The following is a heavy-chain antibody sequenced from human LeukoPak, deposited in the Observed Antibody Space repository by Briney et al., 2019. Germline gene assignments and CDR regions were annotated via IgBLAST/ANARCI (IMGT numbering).Heavy chain of an antibody. V-gene: IGHV3-23*01. D-gene: IGHD3-22*01. CDR2: ISGSGGST. CDR3: AKDFDYYDSSGYSNWFDP. J-gene: IGHJ5*02. Sequence: GGSLRLSCAASGFTFSSYAMSWVRQAPGKGLEWVSAISGSGGSTYYADSVKGRFTISRDNSKNTLYLQMNSLRAEDTAVYYCAKDFDYYDSSGYSNWFDPWGQGTLVTVSS. CDR1: GFTFSSYA.